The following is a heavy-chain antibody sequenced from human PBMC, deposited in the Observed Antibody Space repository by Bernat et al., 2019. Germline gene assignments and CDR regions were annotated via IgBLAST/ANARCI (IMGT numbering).Heavy chain of an antibody. CDR1: GFTFSNAW. V-gene: IGHV3-15*07. CDR3: TTDLGVVDPNYCYGMDV. D-gene: IGHD2-15*01. CDR2: IKSKTDGGTT. J-gene: IGHJ6*02. Sequence: EVQLVESGGGLVKPGGSLRLSCAASGFTFSNAWMNWVRQAPGKGLEWVGRIKSKTDGGTTDYAAPVKGRFTISRDDSKNTLYLQMNSLKTEDTAVYYCTTDLGVVDPNYCYGMDVWGQGTTVTVSS.